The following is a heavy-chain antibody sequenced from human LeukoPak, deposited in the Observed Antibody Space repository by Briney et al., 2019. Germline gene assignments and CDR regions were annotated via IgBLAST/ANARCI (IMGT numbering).Heavy chain of an antibody. CDR1: GFTFSSYW. CDR2: IKQDGSEK. J-gene: IGHJ3*02. V-gene: IGHV3-7*04. CDR3: ARDLRGKGDAFDI. Sequence: GGSLRLSCAASGFTFSSYWMDWVRQAPGKGLEWVANIKQDGSEKYYVDSVKGRFTISRDNAKNSLSLQMNSLRAEDTAVYYCARDLRGKGDAFDIWGQGTMVTVSS.